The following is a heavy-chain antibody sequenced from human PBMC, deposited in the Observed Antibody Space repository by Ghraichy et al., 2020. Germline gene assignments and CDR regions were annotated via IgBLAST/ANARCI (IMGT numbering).Heavy chain of an antibody. Sequence: LSLTCAASGFTFSRYKMNWVRQSPGKGLEWVSLITSTGSDTYSADSAKGRFTISRDNDKNSLYLQMNGLRDEDTAVYYCSRDWRGLGESTPRLWYFDLWGRGTLVTVSS. V-gene: IGHV3-48*02. J-gene: IGHJ2*01. CDR2: ITSTGSDT. CDR1: GFTFSRYK. D-gene: IGHD3-16*01. CDR3: SRDWRGLGESTPRLWYFDL.